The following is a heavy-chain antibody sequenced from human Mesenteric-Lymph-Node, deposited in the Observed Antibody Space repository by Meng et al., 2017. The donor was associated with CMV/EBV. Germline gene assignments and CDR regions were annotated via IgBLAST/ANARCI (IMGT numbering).Heavy chain of an antibody. V-gene: IGHV6-1*01. D-gene: IGHD4/OR15-4a*01. J-gene: IGHJ5*02. CDR3: ARAASHQLTAYNWFDP. CDR2: TYYRSEWYN. CDR1: GDSVSSNSAA. Sequence: SCAISGDSVSSNSAAWNWIRQSPSRGLEWLGRTYYRSEWYNDYAVSVKSRININPDTSKNQFSLQLNSVTPEDTAVYYCARAASHQLTAYNWFDPWGQGTLVTVSS.